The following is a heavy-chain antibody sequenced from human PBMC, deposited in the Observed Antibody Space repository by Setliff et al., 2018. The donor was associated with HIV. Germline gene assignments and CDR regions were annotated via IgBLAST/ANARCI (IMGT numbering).Heavy chain of an antibody. D-gene: IGHD6-19*01. CDR1: GGSISSGDYF. V-gene: IGHV4-30-4*08. CDR3: VRGPQWLVQKGRVYYFDY. CDR2: IYYRESA. J-gene: IGHJ4*02. Sequence: TLSLTCTVSGGSISSGDYFLSWIRQAPGKGLEWIGCIYYRESAYYNPSLQSRVTISVDTSKNQVSLKLNSMTAADTAVYFCVRGPQWLVQKGRVYYFDYWGQGALVTVSS.